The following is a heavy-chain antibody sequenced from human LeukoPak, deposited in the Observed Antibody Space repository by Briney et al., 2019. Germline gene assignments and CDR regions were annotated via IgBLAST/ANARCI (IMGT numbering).Heavy chain of an antibody. D-gene: IGHD2/OR15-2a*01. V-gene: IGHV3-23*01. CDR1: GFTFNTYA. J-gene: IGHJ4*02. CDR2: INAYGGNT. CDR3: ARILSGFGSDY. Sequence: GGSLRLSCAASGFTFNTYAMTWVRQAPGKGLEWVSSINAYGGNTYYVAFVKGWFIISRNNSKTTLYLKMHSLRVEDTAVYYCARILSGFGSDYWGQGTLVTVSS.